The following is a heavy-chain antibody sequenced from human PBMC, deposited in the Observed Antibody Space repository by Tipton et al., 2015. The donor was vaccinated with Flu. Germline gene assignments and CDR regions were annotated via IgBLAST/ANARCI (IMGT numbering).Heavy chain of an antibody. D-gene: IGHD3-10*01. J-gene: IGHJ4*02. CDR3: ARVGADPELLSFGTFDH. V-gene: IGHV4-31*03. CDR1: AGSFSSGTYY. Sequence: TLSLTCTVTAGSFSSGTYYWSWIRQHPGKGLEWIGYVYYTGRSLYSNPSVRSRATISLDTSGSQFSLTLGSVTDADTAVYYCARVGADPELLSFGTFDHWGQGILVTVSS. CDR2: VYYTGRSL.